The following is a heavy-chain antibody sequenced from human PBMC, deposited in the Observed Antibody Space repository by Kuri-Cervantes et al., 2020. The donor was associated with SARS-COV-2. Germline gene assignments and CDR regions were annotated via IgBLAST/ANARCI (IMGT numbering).Heavy chain of an antibody. CDR1: GYSISSGYY. CDR3: ARGGYSNGWYAVD. Sequence: GSLRLSCAVSGYSISSGYYWGWIRQPPGKGLEWIGSIYHSGSTYYNPSLKSRVTISVDTSKNQFSLKLSSVTAADTAVYYCARGGYSNGWYAVDWGQGALVTVSS. CDR2: IYHSGST. V-gene: IGHV4-38-2*01. J-gene: IGHJ4*02. D-gene: IGHD6-19*01.